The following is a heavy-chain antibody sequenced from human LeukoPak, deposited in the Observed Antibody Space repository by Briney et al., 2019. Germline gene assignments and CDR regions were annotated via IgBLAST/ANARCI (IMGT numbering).Heavy chain of an antibody. CDR2: IYYTGST. CDR1: GVSITTSSYY. V-gene: IGHV4-39*06. J-gene: IGHJ2*01. D-gene: IGHD6-13*01. Sequence: SETLCLTCTVSGVSITTSSYYWGWICQRPGKGLEWIGSIYYTGSTYYNPAPKSRATISVDTPKNQSPLKLRSMPAADTAVYYCASTPLAAAGTPYWYFDLWGRGTLVTVSS. CDR3: ASTPLAAAGTPYWYFDL.